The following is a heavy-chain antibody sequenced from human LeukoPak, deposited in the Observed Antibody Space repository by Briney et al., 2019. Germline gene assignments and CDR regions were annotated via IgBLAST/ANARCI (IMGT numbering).Heavy chain of an antibody. D-gene: IGHD3-22*01. V-gene: IGHV1-69*13. CDR1: GGTFSSHA. Sequence: ASVKVSCKASGGTFSSHAISWVRQAPGQGLEWMGGIIPIFGTANYAQRFQGRVTITADESTSTAYMELSSLRSEDTAVYYCARALMGSYYDSSGYYRLDYWGQGTLVTVSS. CDR2: IIPIFGTA. J-gene: IGHJ4*02. CDR3: ARALMGSYYDSSGYYRLDY.